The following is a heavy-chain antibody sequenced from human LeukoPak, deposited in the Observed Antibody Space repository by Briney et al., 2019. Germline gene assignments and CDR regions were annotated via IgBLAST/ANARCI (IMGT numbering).Heavy chain of an antibody. V-gene: IGHV4-59*01. D-gene: IGHD4/OR15-4a*01. CDR3: AREDPQTRVPEGMDV. Sequence: SETLSLTCTVSGGSIRYYYGSWIRQSPGKGLEWIGYIYYSGTTNYNPSLKSRVTISVDTSKNQFSLQLRSVTAADSAVYYCAREDPQTRVPEGMDVWGQGTTVTVSS. J-gene: IGHJ6*02. CDR1: GGSIRYYY. CDR2: IYYSGTT.